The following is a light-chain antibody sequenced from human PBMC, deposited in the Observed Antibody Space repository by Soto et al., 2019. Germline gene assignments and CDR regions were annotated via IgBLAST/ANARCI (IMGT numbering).Light chain of an antibody. CDR3: QQSGSSPWT. J-gene: IGKJ1*01. Sequence: EIVLTQSPGTLSLSPGERASLSCRASQSVSSNYFAWYQQKPGQAPRLLIYGASSRATGIPDRFSGSGSGTDFTLTIRTLEPEDFAVYYCQQSGSSPWTFGQGTNVEIK. CDR2: GAS. V-gene: IGKV3-20*01. CDR1: QSVSSNY.